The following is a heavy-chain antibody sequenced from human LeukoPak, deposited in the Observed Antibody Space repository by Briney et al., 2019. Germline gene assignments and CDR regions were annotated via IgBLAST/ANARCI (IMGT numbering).Heavy chain of an antibody. D-gene: IGHD1-26*01. Sequence: SETLSLTCAVSGYSISSGYYWGWIRQPPGKGLEWIGSIYHSGSTYYNPSLKSRVTISVDTSKNQFSLKLSSVTAANTAVYYCARPTYSGSYSGAFDIWGQGTMVTVSS. CDR3: ARPTYSGSYSGAFDI. J-gene: IGHJ3*02. CDR2: IYHSGST. CDR1: GYSISSGYY. V-gene: IGHV4-38-2*01.